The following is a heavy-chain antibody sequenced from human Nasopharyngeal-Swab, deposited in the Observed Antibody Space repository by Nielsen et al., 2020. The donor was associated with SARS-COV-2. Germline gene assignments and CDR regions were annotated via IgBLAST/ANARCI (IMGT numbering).Heavy chain of an antibody. CDR3: ARDRENVWGSYRVPLLDY. CDR1: GFTFNSYS. D-gene: IGHD3-16*02. Sequence: ESLKTSCAASGFTFNSYSLNLVRQAPRKGLEWVSSISSSSSYIYYADSVKGRFTISRDNAKNSLYLQMNSLRAEDTAVYYCARDRENVWGSYRVPLLDYWGQGTLVTVSS. CDR2: ISSSSSYI. V-gene: IGHV3-21*01. J-gene: IGHJ4*02.